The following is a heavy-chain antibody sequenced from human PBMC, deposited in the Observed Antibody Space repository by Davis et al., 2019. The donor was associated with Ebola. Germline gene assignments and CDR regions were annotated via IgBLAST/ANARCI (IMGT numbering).Heavy chain of an antibody. Sequence: GESLKISCAASGFTFSTYSMSWVRQAPGKALEWVSSISSDSDYNYYADSAKGRFTISRDNAKNSLFLQMNSLRAEDTAVYYCARDRPLDFFFGDYYGMDVWGQGTTVTVSS. CDR1: GFTFSTYS. J-gene: IGHJ6*02. D-gene: IGHD3-16*01. CDR2: ISSDSDYN. V-gene: IGHV3-21*01. CDR3: ARDRPLDFFFGDYYGMDV.